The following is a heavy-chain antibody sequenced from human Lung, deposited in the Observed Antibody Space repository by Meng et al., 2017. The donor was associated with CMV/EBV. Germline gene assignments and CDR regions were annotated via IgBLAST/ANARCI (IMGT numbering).Heavy chain of an antibody. CDR1: TSYG. CDR3: ARDAEDIVVVPAAIGYVGFDP. D-gene: IGHD2-2*02. Sequence: TSYGISWVRQAPGQGLEWMGWISAYNGNTNYAQKLQGRVTMTTDTSTSTAYMELRSLRSDDTAVYYCARDAEDIVVVPAAIGYVGFDPWGQGTLVTVSS. J-gene: IGHJ5*02. V-gene: IGHV1-18*01. CDR2: ISAYNGNT.